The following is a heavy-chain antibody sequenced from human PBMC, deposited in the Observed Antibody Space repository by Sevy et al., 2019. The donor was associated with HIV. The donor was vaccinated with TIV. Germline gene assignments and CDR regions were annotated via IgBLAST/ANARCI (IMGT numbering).Heavy chain of an antibody. Sequence: SETLSLTCTVSGGSVSSGSYYWSWIRQPPGKRREWIGYIYYSGSTNYNPSLKSRVTISVDTSKNQFSLKLSSVTAADTAVYYCARERLEENVVVVAASRLKNWFDPWGQGTLVTVSS. CDR3: ARERLEENVVVVAASRLKNWFDP. J-gene: IGHJ5*02. CDR2: IYYSGST. D-gene: IGHD2-15*01. CDR1: GGSVSSGSYY. V-gene: IGHV4-61*01.